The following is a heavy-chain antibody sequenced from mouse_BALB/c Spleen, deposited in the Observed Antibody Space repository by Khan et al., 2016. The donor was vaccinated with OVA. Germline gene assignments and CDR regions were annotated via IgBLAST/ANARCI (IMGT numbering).Heavy chain of an antibody. CDR2: ISYNGST. Sequence: EVQLQESGPGLVKPSQSLSLTCTVTGYSITSDYAWNWIRQFPGNKLEWMGYISYNGSTTYNPSLKSRISFTRDTSKNQFFLQLNSVTTEDTATYYCAIHYIPGYFDVWGTGTTVTVSS. J-gene: IGHJ1*03. CDR3: AIHYIPGYFDV. V-gene: IGHV3-2*02. CDR1: GYSITSDYA. D-gene: IGHD1-3*01.